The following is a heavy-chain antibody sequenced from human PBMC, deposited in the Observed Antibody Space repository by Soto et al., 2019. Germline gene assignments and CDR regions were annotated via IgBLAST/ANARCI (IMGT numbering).Heavy chain of an antibody. CDR3: ARDKSTGLFDD. D-gene: IGHD2-8*02. V-gene: IGHV4-34*01. Sequence: SETLSLTCAVYGGSFSGYYWGWIRQPPGKGLEWIGEINHSGSTNYNPSLKRRVTISVDTSKNQFSLKLTSVTAADTAVYYCARDKSTGLFDDWGQGTLVTVSS. CDR2: INHSGST. CDR1: GGSFSGYY. J-gene: IGHJ4*02.